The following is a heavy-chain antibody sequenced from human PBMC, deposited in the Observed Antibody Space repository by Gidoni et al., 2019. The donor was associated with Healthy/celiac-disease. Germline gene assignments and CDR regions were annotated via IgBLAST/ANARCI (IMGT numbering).Heavy chain of an antibody. V-gene: IGHV4-59*01. CDR2: IYYSGST. CDR1: GGSISSYY. J-gene: IGHJ4*02. CDR3: ARESQGPFDY. Sequence: QVQLQESGAGLVKPSETLSLTCTASGGSISSYYWSWIRQPPGKGLEWIGYIYYSGSTNYNPSLKSRVTISVDTSKNPFSLKLCSVTAADTAVYYCARESQGPFDYWGQGTLVTVSS.